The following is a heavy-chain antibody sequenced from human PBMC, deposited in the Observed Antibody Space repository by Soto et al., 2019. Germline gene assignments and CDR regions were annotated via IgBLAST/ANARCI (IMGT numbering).Heavy chain of an antibody. J-gene: IGHJ4*02. CDR3: TRPTTGGPSY. CDR1: GFTFSGSA. Sequence: EVQLVESGGGLVQPGGSLKLSCAASGFTFSGSALHWVRQASGKGLEWVGRIRSKANSNATAYAASVKGRFTISRDDSKNTAYLQMNSLKTEDTAVYYCTRPTTGGPSYWGQGTLVTVSS. V-gene: IGHV3-73*01. D-gene: IGHD2-8*02. CDR2: IRSKANSNAT.